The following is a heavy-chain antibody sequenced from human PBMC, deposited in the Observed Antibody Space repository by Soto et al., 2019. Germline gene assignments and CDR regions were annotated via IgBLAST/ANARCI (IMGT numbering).Heavy chain of an antibody. CDR1: GFTFSSYA. Sequence: GESLKISCAASGFTFSSYAMSWVRQAPGKGLEWVSAISGSGGSTYYADSVKGRFTISRDNSKNTLYLQMNSLRAEDTAVYYCAKDRVVGAASYNWFDPWGQGTLVTVSS. J-gene: IGHJ5*02. CDR3: AKDRVVGAASYNWFDP. D-gene: IGHD1-26*01. CDR2: ISGSGGST. V-gene: IGHV3-23*01.